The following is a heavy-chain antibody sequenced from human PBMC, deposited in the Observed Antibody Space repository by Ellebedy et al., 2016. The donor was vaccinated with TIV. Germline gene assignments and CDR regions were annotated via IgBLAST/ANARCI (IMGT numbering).Heavy chain of an antibody. CDR1: GGSISSYY. CDR2: IYYSGST. V-gene: IGHV4-59*08. Sequence: MPSETLSLTCTVSGGSISSYYWSWIRQPPGKGLEWIGYIYYSGSTNYTTSFKSRVTISVDTSKNQFSLKLSSVTAADTAVYHGARRMTTVAKFDYWGQGTLVTVSS. CDR3: ARRMTTVAKFDY. J-gene: IGHJ4*02. D-gene: IGHD4-17*01.